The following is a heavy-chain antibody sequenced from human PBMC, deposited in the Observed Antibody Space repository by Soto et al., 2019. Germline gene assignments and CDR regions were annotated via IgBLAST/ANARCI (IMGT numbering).Heavy chain of an antibody. V-gene: IGHV5-51*01. Sequence: GESLKISCTGSGYTFTIYWIAWVRQMPGKGLEWMGIIYPGDYDTRYSPSFQGQVTISADKSISTAYLQWNSLKASDTAVYYCARRFCIGNSCSKGMDAWGQGTTVTVSS. CDR1: GYTFTIYW. CDR3: ARRFCIGNSCSKGMDA. D-gene: IGHD2-2*01. J-gene: IGHJ6*02. CDR2: IYPGDYDT.